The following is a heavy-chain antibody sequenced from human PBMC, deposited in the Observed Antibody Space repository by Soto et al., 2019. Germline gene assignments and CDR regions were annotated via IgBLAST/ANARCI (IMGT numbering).Heavy chain of an antibody. CDR2: ISGSGGST. CDR1: GFTFSSYA. Sequence: EVQLLESGGGLVQPGGSLRLSCAASGFTFSSYAMSWVRQAPGKGLELVSAISGSGGSTYYADSVKGRFTISRDNSKNTLYLQMNSLRAEDTAVYYCAKEPHYDFWSGYYRPWAFDIWGQGTMVTVSS. D-gene: IGHD3-3*01. CDR3: AKEPHYDFWSGYYRPWAFDI. J-gene: IGHJ3*02. V-gene: IGHV3-23*01.